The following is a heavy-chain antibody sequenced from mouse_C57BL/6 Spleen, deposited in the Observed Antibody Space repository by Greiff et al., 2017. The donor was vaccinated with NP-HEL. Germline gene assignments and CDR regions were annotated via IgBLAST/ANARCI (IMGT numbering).Heavy chain of an antibody. Sequence: QVQLQQPGAELVMPGASVKLSCKASGYTFTSYWMHWVKQRPGQGLEWIGEIDPSDSYTNYNQKFKGKSTLTVDKSSSTAYMQLSSLTSEDSAVYYCARSDDYDWYFDYWGQGTTLTVSS. CDR3: ARSDDYDWYFDY. J-gene: IGHJ2*01. D-gene: IGHD2-4*01. CDR2: IDPSDSYT. V-gene: IGHV1-69*01. CDR1: GYTFTSYW.